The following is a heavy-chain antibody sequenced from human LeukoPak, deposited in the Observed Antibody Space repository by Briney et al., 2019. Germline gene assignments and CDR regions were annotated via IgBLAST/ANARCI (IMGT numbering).Heavy chain of an antibody. Sequence: PSETLSLTCTVSGGSISSYYWSWIRQPPGKGLEWIGYIYYSGSTNYNPSLKSRVTISVDTSKNQFPLKLSSVTAAATAGYYCARADYDILTGYKTFDYCGQGTLGTVSS. J-gene: IGHJ4*02. CDR2: IYYSGST. CDR1: GGSISSYY. D-gene: IGHD3-9*01. V-gene: IGHV4-59*01. CDR3: ARADYDILTGYKTFDY.